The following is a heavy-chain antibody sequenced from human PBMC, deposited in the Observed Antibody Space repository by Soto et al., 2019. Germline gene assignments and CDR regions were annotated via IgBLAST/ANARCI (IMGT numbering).Heavy chain of an antibody. Sequence: EVQLVESGGGLVQPGGSLRLSCAASGFTFSTYWMSWVRQAPGKGLEWVANIKQDGSDKYYVDSVKGRFTISRDNAMYSLYLHMNVLKAADTDVYYCSRVKCLAVHYWGQGTLVTVSS. D-gene: IGHD1-1*01. V-gene: IGHV3-7*05. J-gene: IGHJ4*02. CDR1: GFTFSTYW. CDR2: IKQDGSDK. CDR3: SRVKCLAVHY.